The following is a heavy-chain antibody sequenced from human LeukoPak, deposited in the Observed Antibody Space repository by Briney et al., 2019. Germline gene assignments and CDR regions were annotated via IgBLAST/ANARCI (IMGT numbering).Heavy chain of an antibody. V-gene: IGHV3-48*01. CDR3: ARVGGSSLRNWFDP. J-gene: IGHJ5*02. D-gene: IGHD3-16*01. CDR2: ITGSSTTI. CDR1: GFTFSTYS. Sequence: PGGSLRLSCAASGFTFSTYSMNWVRQAPGKGLEWVSYITGSSTTIYYADSVKGRFTISRDNAKNSLYLQMNSLRAEDTAVYYCARVGGSSLRNWFDPWGQGTLVTVSS.